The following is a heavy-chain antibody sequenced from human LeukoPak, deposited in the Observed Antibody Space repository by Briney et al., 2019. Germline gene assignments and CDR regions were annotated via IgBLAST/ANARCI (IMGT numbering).Heavy chain of an antibody. CDR2: IIQDGSVT. CDR3: ATDDYGGLGY. D-gene: IGHD3-16*01. Sequence: PGGSLRLSCVPSGITFSNYYMHWVRQVPGEGLVWVSHIIQDGSVTSYADSVKGRFTISRDNAKNTVYLQLNNLRAEDTAVYYCATDDYGGLGYWGQGTLVTVSS. V-gene: IGHV3-74*01. CDR1: GITFSNYY. J-gene: IGHJ4*02.